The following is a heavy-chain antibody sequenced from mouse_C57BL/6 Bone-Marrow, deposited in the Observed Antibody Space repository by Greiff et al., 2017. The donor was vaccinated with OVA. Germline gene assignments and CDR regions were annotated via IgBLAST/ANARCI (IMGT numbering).Heavy chain of an antibody. CDR1: GFTFSDAW. J-gene: IGHJ1*03. V-gene: IGHV6-6*01. CDR2: IRNKANNHAT. CDR3: TRRDLDYYGSSYWYFDV. D-gene: IGHD1-1*01. Sequence: EVKLEESGGGLVQPGGSMKLSCAASGFTFSDAWMDWVRQSPEKGLEWVAEIRNKANNHATYYAESVKGRFTISRDDSKSSVYLQMNSLRAEDTGMYYCTRRDLDYYGSSYWYFDVWGTGTTVTVSS.